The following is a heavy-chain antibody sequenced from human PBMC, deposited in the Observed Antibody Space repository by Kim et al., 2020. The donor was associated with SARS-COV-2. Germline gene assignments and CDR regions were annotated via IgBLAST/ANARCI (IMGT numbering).Heavy chain of an antibody. Sequence: ASVKVSCKASGYTFTGYYMHWVRQAPGQGLEWMGRINPNSGGTNYAQKFQGRVTMTRDTSISTAYMELSRLRSDDTAVYYCARGRGGYCSSTSCYSGYYYGMDVWGQGTTVTVSS. CDR2: INPNSGGT. J-gene: IGHJ6*02. CDR1: GYTFTGYY. D-gene: IGHD2-2*02. V-gene: IGHV1-2*06. CDR3: ARGRGGYCSSTSCYSGYYYGMDV.